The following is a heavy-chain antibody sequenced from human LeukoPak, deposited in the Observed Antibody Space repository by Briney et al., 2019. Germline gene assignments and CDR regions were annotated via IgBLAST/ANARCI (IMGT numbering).Heavy chain of an antibody. J-gene: IGHJ4*02. CDR2: ISYDGSNK. Sequence: PGGSLRLSCAASGFTFSSYGMHWVRQAPGKGLEWVAVISYDGSNKYYADSVKGRFTISRDNSKNTLYLQMSSLRAEDTAVYYCAKDRSGAAAAGTRGLSQFDYWGQGTLVTVSS. V-gene: IGHV3-30*18. CDR3: AKDRSGAAAAGTRGLSQFDY. CDR1: GFTFSSYG. D-gene: IGHD6-13*01.